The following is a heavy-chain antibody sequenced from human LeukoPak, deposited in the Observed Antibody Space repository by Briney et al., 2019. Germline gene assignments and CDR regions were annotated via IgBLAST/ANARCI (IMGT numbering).Heavy chain of an antibody. Sequence: GSLRLSCAASGFTFSDSYMNWVRQAPGKGLEWVSSISSSSSYIYYADSVKGRFTISRDNAKNSLYLQINSLRAEDTAVYYCAREGSGRYTDAFDIWGQGTMVTVSS. CDR3: AREGSGRYTDAFDI. J-gene: IGHJ3*02. CDR2: ISSSSSYI. D-gene: IGHD6-19*01. V-gene: IGHV3-21*01. CDR1: GFTFSDSY.